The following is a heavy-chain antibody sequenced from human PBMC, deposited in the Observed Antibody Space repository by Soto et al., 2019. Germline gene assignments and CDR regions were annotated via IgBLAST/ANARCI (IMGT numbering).Heavy chain of an antibody. CDR1: GFTFSSYG. CDR3: ANGGIQLGGWYSSSWYFDY. CDR2: IWYDGSNK. J-gene: IGHJ4*02. V-gene: IGHV3-33*06. Sequence: QVQLVESGGGVVQPGRSLRLSCAASGFTFSSYGMHWVRQAPGKGLEWVAVIWYDGSNKYYADSVKGRFTISRDNSKNTLYLQMNSLRAEDTAVYYWANGGIQLGGWYSSSWYFDYWGQGTLVTVSS. D-gene: IGHD6-13*01.